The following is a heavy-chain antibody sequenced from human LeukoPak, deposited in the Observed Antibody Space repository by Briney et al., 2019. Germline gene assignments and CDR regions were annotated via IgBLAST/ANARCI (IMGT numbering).Heavy chain of an antibody. J-gene: IGHJ5*02. Sequence: GGSLRLSCTASGFSFYTYAMSWVRQAPGQGPEWVSVITGSGGDTFYADSVKGRFTISRDNSKRTLYLQMNGLRAGDTAVYYCAKDPKEDSNYLLDRWSLGTLVTVSS. CDR3: AKDPKEDSNYLLDR. V-gene: IGHV3-23*01. D-gene: IGHD4-11*01. CDR2: ITGSGGDT. CDR1: GFSFYTYA.